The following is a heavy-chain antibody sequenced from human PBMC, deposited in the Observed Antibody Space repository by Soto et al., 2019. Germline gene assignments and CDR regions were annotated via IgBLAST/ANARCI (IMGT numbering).Heavy chain of an antibody. CDR2: TYYRSKWYN. CDR3: VSTTRYGSGSYRLSSTTYYFDY. J-gene: IGHJ4*02. V-gene: IGHV6-1*01. Sequence: SQTLSLTCAISGDSVSSNSAAWNWIRQSPSRGLEWLGRTYYRSKWYNDYAVSVKSRITINPDTSKNQFSLQLNSVTPEDTAVYYCVSTTRYGSGSYRLSSTTYYFDYWGQGTLVTVSS. D-gene: IGHD3-10*01. CDR1: GDSVSSNSAA.